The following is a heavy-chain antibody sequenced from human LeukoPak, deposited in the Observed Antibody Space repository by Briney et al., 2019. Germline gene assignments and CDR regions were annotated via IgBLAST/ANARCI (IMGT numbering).Heavy chain of an antibody. Sequence: GGSLRLSCTASGLTFCEYAMSWGRQAPGKGRERVGFIRSKAYGGTTEYAACVKGRFTISRDDSKSIAYLQMNSLKTEDTAVYYCTRSRGSLPYYWGQGTLVTVSS. D-gene: IGHD1-26*01. J-gene: IGHJ4*02. CDR3: TRSRGSLPYY. V-gene: IGHV3-49*04. CDR1: GLTFCEYA. CDR2: IRSKAYGGTT.